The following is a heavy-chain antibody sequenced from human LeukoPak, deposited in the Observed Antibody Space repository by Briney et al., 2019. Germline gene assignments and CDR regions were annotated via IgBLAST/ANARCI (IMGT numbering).Heavy chain of an antibody. Sequence: PGGSLRLSCAASGFTFSSYSMNWVRQAPGKGLDWVSSISSSSYIYYADSVKGRFTISRDNAKNSLYLQMNSLRAEDTAVYYCARDTMVRGPIDYWGQGTLVTVSS. CDR2: ISSSSYI. V-gene: IGHV3-21*01. CDR1: GFTFSSYS. D-gene: IGHD3-10*01. J-gene: IGHJ4*02. CDR3: ARDTMVRGPIDY.